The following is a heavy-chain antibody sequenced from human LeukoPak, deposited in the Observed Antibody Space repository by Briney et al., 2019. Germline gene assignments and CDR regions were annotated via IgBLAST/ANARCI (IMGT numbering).Heavy chain of an antibody. Sequence: SETLSLTCTVSGGSISSYYWSWIRQPAGKGLEWIGRIYTSGSTNYNPSLKSRVTMSVDTSKNQFSLKLSSVTAADTAVYYCARAPTYYDSSGYGYYFDYWGQGTLVTVSS. J-gene: IGHJ4*02. CDR2: IYTSGST. V-gene: IGHV4-4*07. CDR1: GGSISSYY. D-gene: IGHD3-22*01. CDR3: ARAPTYYDSSGYGYYFDY.